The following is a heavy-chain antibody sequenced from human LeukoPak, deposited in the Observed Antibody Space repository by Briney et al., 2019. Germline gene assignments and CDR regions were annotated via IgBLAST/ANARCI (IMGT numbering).Heavy chain of an antibody. CDR3: ARDLLSTAGYFDY. CDR1: GGSISSYY. Sequence: AETLSLTCTVSGGSISSYYWSWIRQPPGKGLEWIGYIYYSGSTNYNPYLKSRVTISVDTYKNQFSLNLSSVTAADTAVYYCARDLLSTAGYFDYWGQGTLVTVSS. V-gene: IGHV4-59*01. J-gene: IGHJ4*02. CDR2: IYYSGST. D-gene: IGHD6-19*01.